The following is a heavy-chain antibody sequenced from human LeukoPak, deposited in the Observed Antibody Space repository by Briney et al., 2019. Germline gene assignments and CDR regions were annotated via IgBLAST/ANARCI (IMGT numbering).Heavy chain of an antibody. Sequence: SETLSLTCTVSGGSVSSGSYYWSWIRQPPGKGLEWIGYIYYSGSTNYNPSLKSRVTISVDTSKNQFSLKLSSVTAADTAVYYCARDRGYDSRYYYYGMDVWGQGTMVTVSS. J-gene: IGHJ6*02. CDR1: GGSVSSGSYY. CDR3: ARDRGYDSRYYYYGMDV. CDR2: IYYSGST. D-gene: IGHD3-22*01. V-gene: IGHV4-61*01.